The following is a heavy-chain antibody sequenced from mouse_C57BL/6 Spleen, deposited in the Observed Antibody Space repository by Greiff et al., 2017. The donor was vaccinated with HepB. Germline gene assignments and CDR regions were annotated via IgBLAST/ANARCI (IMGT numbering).Heavy chain of an antibody. V-gene: IGHV14-4*01. D-gene: IGHD1-1*01. CDR3: TTYGSSYFDY. J-gene: IGHJ2*01. Sequence: VQLQQSGAELVRPGASVKLSCTASGFNIKDDYMHWVKQRPEQGLEWIGWIDPENGDTEYASKFQGKATITADTSSNTAYLQLSSLTSEDTAVYYCTTYGSSYFDYWGQGTTRTVSS. CDR1: GFNIKDDY. CDR2: IDPENGDT.